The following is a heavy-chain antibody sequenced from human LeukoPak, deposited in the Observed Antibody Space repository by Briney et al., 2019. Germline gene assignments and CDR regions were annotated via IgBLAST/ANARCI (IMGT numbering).Heavy chain of an antibody. Sequence: SETLSLTCTVSGGSITGGDFYWSWIRRPPGKGLEWIGYIYFSGSTYYNPSLESRVTLSVDTSKNQFSLSLSSVTAADTAVYRCARLAKVESRSLAHYFDSWGQGALVTVSS. CDR2: IYFSGST. CDR1: GGSITGGDFY. J-gene: IGHJ4*02. V-gene: IGHV4-30-4*01. CDR3: ARLAKVESRSLAHYFDS. D-gene: IGHD1-26*01.